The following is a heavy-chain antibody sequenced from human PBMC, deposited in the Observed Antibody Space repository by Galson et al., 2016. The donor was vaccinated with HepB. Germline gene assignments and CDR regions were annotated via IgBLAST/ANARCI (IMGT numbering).Heavy chain of an antibody. CDR2: IYWDDDK. V-gene: IGHV2-5*02. Sequence: PALVKPTQTLTLTCTFSGFSLSSPAVGVGWIRQPPGKALEWLALIYWDDDKQYNASLRSRLTITKDSSRNQVVLTMTSMDPVDTATYYCAHGSGWLSDYWGQEILVTVSS. CDR3: AHGSGWLSDY. J-gene: IGHJ4*02. D-gene: IGHD6-19*01. CDR1: GFSLSSPAVG.